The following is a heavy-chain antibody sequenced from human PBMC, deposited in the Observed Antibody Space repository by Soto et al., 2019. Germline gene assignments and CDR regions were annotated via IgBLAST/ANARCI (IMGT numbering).Heavy chain of an antibody. J-gene: IGHJ5*02. CDR1: GGSFRGYY. CDR2: INHSGST. V-gene: IGHV4-34*01. Sequence: PSGTLFLTCAVYGGSFRGYYWSWVRQPPGKGLGWFGEINHSGSTNYNPPLKSRVTISVDTSKNQFSLKLSSVTAADTAVYYCAVEYSSSEWFDPWGQGTLVTVSS. D-gene: IGHD6-6*01. CDR3: AVEYSSSEWFDP.